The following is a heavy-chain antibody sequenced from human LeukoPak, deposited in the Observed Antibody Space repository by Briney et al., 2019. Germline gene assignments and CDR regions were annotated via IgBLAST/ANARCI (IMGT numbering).Heavy chain of an antibody. CDR2: MSYDGSNK. CDR3: ARDSSYGVWYYGMDV. J-gene: IGHJ6*02. D-gene: IGHD5-18*01. CDR1: GFTFSSYA. Sequence: SGGSLRLSCAASGFTFSSYAMHWVRQAPGKGLEWVAVMSYDGSNKYYADSVKGRFTISRDNSKNTLYLQMNSLRAEDTAVYYCARDSSYGVWYYGMDVWGQGTTVTVSS. V-gene: IGHV3-30-3*01.